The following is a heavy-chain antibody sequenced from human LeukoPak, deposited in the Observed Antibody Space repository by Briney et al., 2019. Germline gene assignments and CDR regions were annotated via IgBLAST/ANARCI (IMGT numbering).Heavy chain of an antibody. J-gene: IGHJ3*02. CDR2: INTNTGSP. Sequence: ASVKVSCKASGYTFTSYAMNWVRQAPGQGLEWMGWINTNTGSPTYAQGFTGRFVFSLDTSVSTAYLQISSLKAEDTAVYYCAGAGSSSSRFLAFDIWGQGTMVTVSS. CDR3: AGAGSSSSRFLAFDI. D-gene: IGHD6-6*01. V-gene: IGHV7-4-1*02. CDR1: GYTFTSYA.